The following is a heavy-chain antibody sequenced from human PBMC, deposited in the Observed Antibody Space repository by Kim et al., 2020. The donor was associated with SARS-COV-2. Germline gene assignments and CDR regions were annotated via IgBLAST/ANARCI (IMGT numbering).Heavy chain of an antibody. V-gene: IGHV5-10-1*01. CDR3: ARRGHEALFTGYFT. CDR2: IDPDDSYT. J-gene: IGHJ4*02. CDR1: GYTFTRYF. Sequence: GESLKISCQGSGYTFTRYFINLLRQMPGGGLEWMGRIDPDDSYTNYSPSFEGHVTFSVDKSTSTAYLQWSSLKASDTAIYYCARRGHEALFTGYFTWGQG. D-gene: IGHD3-9*01.